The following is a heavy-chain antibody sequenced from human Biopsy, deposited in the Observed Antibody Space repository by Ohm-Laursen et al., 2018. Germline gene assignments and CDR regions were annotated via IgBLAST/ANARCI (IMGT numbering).Heavy chain of an antibody. CDR2: ISETSSHI. V-gene: IGHV3-21*01. Sequence: GSLRLSCAASGFSVSSYDMNWVRQAPGKGLEWVSYISETSSHIYDADLARGRFTVARDIAKNSLYLQLNSLRVEDTAVYYCAKDSSRRAREGGMDVWGQGTTVTVSS. J-gene: IGHJ6*02. CDR1: GFSVSSYD. D-gene: IGHD6-6*01. CDR3: AKDSSRRAREGGMDV.